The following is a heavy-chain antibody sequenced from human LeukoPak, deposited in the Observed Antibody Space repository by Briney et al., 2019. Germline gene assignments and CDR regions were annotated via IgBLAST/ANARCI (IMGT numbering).Heavy chain of an antibody. J-gene: IGHJ3*02. CDR1: GGSISSGGYY. CDR3: ARVRGSHFAWGAFDI. V-gene: IGHV4-31*03. D-gene: IGHD1-26*01. Sequence: SETLSLTCTVSGGSISSGGYYWSWIRQHPGKGLEWIGYIYYSGSTYYNPSLKSRVTISVDTSKNQFSLKLSSVTAADTAVYYCARVRGSHFAWGAFDIWGQGTMVTVSS. CDR2: IYYSGST.